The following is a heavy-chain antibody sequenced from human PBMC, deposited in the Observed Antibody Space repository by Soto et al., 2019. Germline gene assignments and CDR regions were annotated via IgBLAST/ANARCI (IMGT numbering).Heavy chain of an antibody. V-gene: IGHV3-30*18. CDR2: ISSDGSNK. CDR1: GFTFSNYG. Sequence: PGGSLRLSCAASGFTFSNYGMHWVRQAPGKGLEWVAVISSDGSNKYYADSVKGRFTISRDNSKNTLYLQMNSLRADDTAVYYCAKNRARRVGSFDYWGQGTLVTVSS. CDR3: AKNRARRVGSFDY. D-gene: IGHD2-15*01. J-gene: IGHJ4*02.